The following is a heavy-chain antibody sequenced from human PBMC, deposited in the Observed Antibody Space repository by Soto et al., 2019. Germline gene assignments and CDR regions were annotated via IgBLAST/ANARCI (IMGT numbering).Heavy chain of an antibody. D-gene: IGHD3-22*01. CDR2: ISGSGGST. CDR3: AKVSLWVVVVTPGAYFDY. J-gene: IGHJ4*02. CDR1: GFTFSSYT. V-gene: IGHV3-23*01. Sequence: PGGSLRRSGAASGFTFSSYTMSWVRQAPGKGLEWVSAISGSGGSTYYADSVKGRFTISRDNSKNTLYLQMNSLRAEDTAVYYCAKVSLWVVVVTPGAYFDYWGQGTLVTVSP.